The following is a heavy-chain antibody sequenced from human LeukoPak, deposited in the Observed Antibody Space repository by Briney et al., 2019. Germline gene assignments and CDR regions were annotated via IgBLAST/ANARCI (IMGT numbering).Heavy chain of an antibody. D-gene: IGHD3-22*01. CDR3: ARLMSYYDSMGSFDI. J-gene: IGHJ3*02. Sequence: SETLSLTCAVYGGSFSGYYWSWIRQPPGKGLEWIGYIYYSGSTNYNPPLKSRVTISVDKSKNQFSLKLSSVTAADTAVYYCARLMSYYDSMGSFDIWGQGTMVTVSS. CDR1: GGSFSGYY. CDR2: IYYSGST. V-gene: IGHV4-59*12.